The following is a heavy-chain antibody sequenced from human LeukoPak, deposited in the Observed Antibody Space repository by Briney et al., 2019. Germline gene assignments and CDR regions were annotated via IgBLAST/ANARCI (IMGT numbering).Heavy chain of an antibody. V-gene: IGHV4-31*03. CDR1: GGSIISGGYY. CDR2: IYYSGST. CDR3: ARDRTPTYYYDSSGPRDAFDI. D-gene: IGHD3-22*01. Sequence: SETLSLTCTVSGGSIISGGYYWSWIRQHPGKGLEWIGYIYYSGSTYYNPSLKSRVTISVDTSKNQFSLKLSSVTAADTAVYYCARDRTPTYYYDSSGPRDAFDIWGQGTMVTVSS. J-gene: IGHJ3*02.